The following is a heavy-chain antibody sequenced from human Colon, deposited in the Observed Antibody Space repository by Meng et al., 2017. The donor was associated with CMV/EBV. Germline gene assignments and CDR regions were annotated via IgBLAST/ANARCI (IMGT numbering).Heavy chain of an antibody. D-gene: IGHD6-13*01. CDR3: ARAGYSSSWVRYYYGMDV. CDR2: INPNSGGT. V-gene: IGHV1-2*02. Sequence: ASVKVSCKASGYTFTGYYMHWVRQAPGQGLEWMGWINPNSGGTNYAQKFQGRVTITRNTSISTAYMELSSLRSEDTAVYYCARAGYSSSWVRYYYGMDVWGQGTTVTVSS. J-gene: IGHJ6*02. CDR1: GYTFTGYY.